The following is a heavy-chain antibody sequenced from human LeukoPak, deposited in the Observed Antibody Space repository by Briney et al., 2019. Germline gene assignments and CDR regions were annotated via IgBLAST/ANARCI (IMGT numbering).Heavy chain of an antibody. V-gene: IGHV4-59*08. J-gene: IGHJ4*02. CDR1: GGSISSYY. Sequence: SETLSLTCTVSGGSISSYYWSWLRQPPGKGLEWIGYFYYSGSTNYNPSLKSRVTISVDTSKNQFSLKLSPVTAADTAVYYCARRASSGYYYPEDWGQGTLVTVSS. CDR2: FYYSGST. CDR3: ARRASSGYYYPED. D-gene: IGHD3-22*01.